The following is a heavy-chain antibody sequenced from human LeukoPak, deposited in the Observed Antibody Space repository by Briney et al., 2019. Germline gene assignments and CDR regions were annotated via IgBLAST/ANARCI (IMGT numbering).Heavy chain of an antibody. CDR2: IFPSSDEI. CDR1: GFTFSDFP. D-gene: IGHD4-17*01. CDR3: ARLNEVTKYWYFDL. Sequence: GGSLRLSCAASGFTFSDFPMIWVRQAPGKGLEWVSSIFPSSDEIHYADSVKGRFTISRDNSRSTLSLQMDSLRAEDTAVYYCARLNEVTKYWYFDLWGRGTLVTVSS. J-gene: IGHJ2*01. V-gene: IGHV3-23*01.